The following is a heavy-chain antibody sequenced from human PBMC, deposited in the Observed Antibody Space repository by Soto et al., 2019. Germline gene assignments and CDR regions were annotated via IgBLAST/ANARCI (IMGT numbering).Heavy chain of an antibody. V-gene: IGHV4-59*01. CDR2: IYYSGST. Sequence: PSDTLSLTCTVSGGCISSYYWSWIRQPPGKGLEWIGYIYYSGSTNYNPSLKSRVTISVDTSKNQFSLKLSSVTAADTAVYYCARAYGYYFDSSGQGTLVTVSS. CDR3: ARAYGYYFDS. J-gene: IGHJ4*02. D-gene: IGHD4-17*01. CDR1: GGCISSYY.